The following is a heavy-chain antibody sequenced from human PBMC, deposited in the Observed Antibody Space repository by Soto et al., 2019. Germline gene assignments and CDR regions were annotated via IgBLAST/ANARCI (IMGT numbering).Heavy chain of an antibody. CDR1: GFTFSDHY. CDR3: ASEIKPRYYYHGMDV. Sequence: PGGSLRLSCAASGFTFSDHYMSWIRQAPGKGLEWVSYISSSGSTIYYADSVKGRFTISRDNAKNSLYLQMNSLRAEDTAVYYWASEIKPRYYYHGMDVWGQGTTVTVSS. V-gene: IGHV3-11*01. J-gene: IGHJ6*02. D-gene: IGHD3-16*01. CDR2: ISSSGSTI.